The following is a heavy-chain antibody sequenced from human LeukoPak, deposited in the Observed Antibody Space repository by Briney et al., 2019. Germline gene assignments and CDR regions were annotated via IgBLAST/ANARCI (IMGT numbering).Heavy chain of an antibody. V-gene: IGHV3-9*01. CDR3: ANEPHYHSDYMDV. Sequence: GRSLRLSCAASGFTFDDYAMHWVRQAPGKGLEWVSGVSWNSGSIAYADSVKGRFTISRDNAKNSLYLQMNSLRPEDTALYYCANEPHYHSDYMDVWGKGTTVTVSS. CDR1: GFTFDDYA. CDR2: VSWNSGSI. J-gene: IGHJ6*03. D-gene: IGHD1-26*01.